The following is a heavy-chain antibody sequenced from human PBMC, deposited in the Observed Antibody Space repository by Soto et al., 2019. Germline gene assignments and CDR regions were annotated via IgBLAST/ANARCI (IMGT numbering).Heavy chain of an antibody. D-gene: IGHD2-2*01. CDR2: SYYSGST. Sequence: ASETLSLTCTVSGGSISSGGYYWSWIRQHPGKGLEWIGYSYYSGSTYYNPSLTSRDTISVDTSKNQFSLKLSSVTAADTAVYYCARERRVVVPAAFNWFDPWGQGTLVTVSS. V-gene: IGHV4-31*03. CDR3: ARERRVVVPAAFNWFDP. J-gene: IGHJ5*02. CDR1: GGSISSGGYY.